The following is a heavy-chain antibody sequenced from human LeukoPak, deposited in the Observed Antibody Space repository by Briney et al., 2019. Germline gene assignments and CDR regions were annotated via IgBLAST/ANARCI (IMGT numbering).Heavy chain of an antibody. Sequence: GGSLRLSCTASGFTFSSYGMHWVRQAPGKGLEWVAVIWYDGSNKYYADSVKGRFTISRDNSKNTLYLQMNSLRAEDTAVYYCARGPLRVGATNDFDYWGQGTLATVSS. CDR3: ARGPLRVGATNDFDY. CDR2: IWYDGSNK. D-gene: IGHD1-26*01. V-gene: IGHV3-33*01. CDR1: GFTFSSYG. J-gene: IGHJ4*02.